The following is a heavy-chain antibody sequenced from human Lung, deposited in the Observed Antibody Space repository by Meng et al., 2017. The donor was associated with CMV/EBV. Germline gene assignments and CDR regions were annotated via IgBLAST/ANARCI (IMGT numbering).Heavy chain of an antibody. Sequence: TFGRYCFNWVRQAPGKGMEWVAGISYDGSKNFYADSVKGRFIISRDNSNSKLFLQMNNLISEDTAMYYCARDRGDRRGSYVRNWFDPWGQGTLVTVSS. J-gene: IGHJ5*02. CDR1: TFGRYC. V-gene: IGHV3-30*04. D-gene: IGHD3-10*01. CDR2: ISYDGSKN. CDR3: ARDRGDRRGSYVRNWFDP.